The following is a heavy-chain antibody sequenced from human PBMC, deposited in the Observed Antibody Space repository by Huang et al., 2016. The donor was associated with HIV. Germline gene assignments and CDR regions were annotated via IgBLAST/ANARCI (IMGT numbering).Heavy chain of an antibody. Sequence: QVQLVQSGAEVKKPGSSVKVSCKASGGSFRNFAIGWVRQAPGQGLEWMGGITPTLGTANYAKKAQGRVTIIADESTSTADMELSSLRSEDTAVYYCATVDYYDTSGPQRGYFDNWGQGTLVTVSS. CDR3: ATVDYYDTSGPQRGYFDN. V-gene: IGHV1-69*01. J-gene: IGHJ4*02. CDR2: ITPTLGTA. CDR1: GGSFRNFA. D-gene: IGHD3-22*01.